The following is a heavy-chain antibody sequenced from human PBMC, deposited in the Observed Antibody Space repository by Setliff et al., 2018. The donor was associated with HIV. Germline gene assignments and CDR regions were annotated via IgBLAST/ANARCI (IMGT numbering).Heavy chain of an antibody. V-gene: IGHV4-4*09. CDR3: HLEVPSMMGTTPPL. CDR2: TYTSGST. CDR1: GGSISSYY. Sequence: KTSETLSLTCTVSGGSISSYYWSWIRQSPGKGLEWIGYTYTSGSTNYNHNPSLKSRVTMSVDTSKNQFSLRLNSVTSADTAVYYCHLEVPSMMGTTPPLWGQGTLVTVSS. D-gene: IGHD2-15*01. J-gene: IGHJ4*02.